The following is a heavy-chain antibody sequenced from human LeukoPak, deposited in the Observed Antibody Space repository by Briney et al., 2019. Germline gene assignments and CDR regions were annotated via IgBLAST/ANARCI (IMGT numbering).Heavy chain of an antibody. CDR3: PRGPPYSSPDNWFDP. CDR1: GYTFTRYD. D-gene: IGHD6-13*01. Sequence: ASVKVSCKASGYTFTRYDISWVRQATGQGLEWMGWMNPNSGNTGYAQKLQGRVTMTRNTSISTAYMELSSLRSEDTAVYYCPRGPPYSSPDNWFDPWGQGTLVTVSS. V-gene: IGHV1-8*01. J-gene: IGHJ5*02. CDR2: MNPNSGNT.